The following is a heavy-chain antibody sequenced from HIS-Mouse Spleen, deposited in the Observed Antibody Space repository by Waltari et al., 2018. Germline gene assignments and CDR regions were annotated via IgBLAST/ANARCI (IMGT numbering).Heavy chain of an antibody. CDR3: AKVSTVSYYFDY. CDR1: GFTFDDYA. J-gene: IGHJ4*02. V-gene: IGHV3-9*01. D-gene: IGHD4-17*01. Sequence: EVQLVESGGGLVQPGRSLRLSCAAPGFTFDDYAMHWVRQAPGKGLEWVSGISWNSGSIGYADSVKGRFTISRDNAKNSLYLQMNSLRAEDTALYYCAKVSTVSYYFDYWGQGTLVTVSS. CDR2: ISWNSGSI.